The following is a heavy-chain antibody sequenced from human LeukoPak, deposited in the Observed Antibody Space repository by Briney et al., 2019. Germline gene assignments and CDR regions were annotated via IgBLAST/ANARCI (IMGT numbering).Heavy chain of an antibody. Sequence: ASVKVSCKASGYTFTSYDINWVRQATGQGLEWMGWMNPNSGNTGYAQKFQGRVTMTRNTSISTAYMELSSLRSEDTAVYYCARGMDQLLSPDYWGQGTLVTVSS. D-gene: IGHD2-2*01. CDR3: ARGMDQLLSPDY. J-gene: IGHJ4*02. V-gene: IGHV1-8*01. CDR1: GYTFTSYD. CDR2: MNPNSGNT.